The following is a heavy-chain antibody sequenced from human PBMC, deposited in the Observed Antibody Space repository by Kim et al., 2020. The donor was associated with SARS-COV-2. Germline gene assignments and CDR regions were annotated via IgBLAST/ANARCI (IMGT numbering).Heavy chain of an antibody. CDR2: IYYSGST. CDR1: GGSISSSNYY. J-gene: IGHJ4*02. CDR3: ARLRYGRSDWDY. Sequence: SETLSLTCTVSGGSISSSNYYWGWIRQPPGKGLEWIGSIYYSGSTYYNPSLKSRVTISVDTSKNQFSLKLSSVTAADTAVYYCARLRYGRSDWDYWGQGTLVTVSS. D-gene: IGHD5-18*01. V-gene: IGHV4-39*01.